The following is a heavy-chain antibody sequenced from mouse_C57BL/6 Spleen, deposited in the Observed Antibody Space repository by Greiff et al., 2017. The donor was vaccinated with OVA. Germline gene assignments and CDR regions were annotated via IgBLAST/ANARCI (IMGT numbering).Heavy chain of an antibody. Sequence: QVQLQQSGTELVKPGASVKLSCKASGYTFTSYWMHWVKQRPGQGLEWIGNINPSNGGTNYNEKFKSKATLTVDKSSSTAYMQLSSLTSEDSAVYYCARGDSYYGSSWGFAYWGQGTLVTVSA. CDR1: GYTFTSYW. CDR3: ARGDSYYGSSWGFAY. V-gene: IGHV1-53*01. J-gene: IGHJ3*01. D-gene: IGHD1-1*01. CDR2: INPSNGGT.